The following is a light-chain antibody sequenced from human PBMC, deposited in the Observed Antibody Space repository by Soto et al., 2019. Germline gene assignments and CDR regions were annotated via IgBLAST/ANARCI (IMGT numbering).Light chain of an antibody. CDR2: GAS. V-gene: IGKV3-15*01. Sequence: EIVMTQSPATLSVSPGERATLSCRASQSVSSNLAWYQQKPGQAPRLLIYGASTRATGIPARFSGSGSGTELTLTISSLQSEDFAVYYCQQYTNWPPLTFGGGTKVEIK. CDR3: QQYTNWPPLT. CDR1: QSVSSN. J-gene: IGKJ4*01.